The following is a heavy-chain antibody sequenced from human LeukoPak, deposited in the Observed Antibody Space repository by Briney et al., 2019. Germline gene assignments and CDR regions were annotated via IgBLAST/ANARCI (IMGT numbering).Heavy chain of an antibody. CDR1: GFTFSSYA. D-gene: IGHD3-10*01. CDR2: ISGSGGST. Sequence: GGSLRLSRAASGFTFSSYAMSWVRQAPGKGLEWVSAISGSGGSTYYADSVKGRFTISRDNSKNTLYLQMNSLRAEDTAVYYCAKRSDVFLSIDWGQGTLVTVSS. V-gene: IGHV3-23*01. J-gene: IGHJ4*02. CDR3: AKRSDVFLSID.